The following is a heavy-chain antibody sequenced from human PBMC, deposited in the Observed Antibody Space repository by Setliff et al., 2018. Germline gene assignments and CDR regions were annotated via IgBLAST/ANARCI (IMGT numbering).Heavy chain of an antibody. CDR3: ARGYYIPRGSHIVAYYYMDV. V-gene: IGHV3-48*03. Sequence: GGSLRLSCAASAFSFSTYAMNWVRHTPGKGLEWISYISNSGNSIYYADSVEGRFTISRDNAKNSLYLQMNSLRVEDTSVYYCARGYYIPRGSHIVAYYYMDVWGKGTPVTVSS. CDR1: AFSFSTYA. D-gene: IGHD3-3*01. J-gene: IGHJ6*03. CDR2: ISNSGNSI.